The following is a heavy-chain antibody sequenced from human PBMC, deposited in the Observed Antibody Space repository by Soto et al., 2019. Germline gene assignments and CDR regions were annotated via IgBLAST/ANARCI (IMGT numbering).Heavy chain of an antibody. V-gene: IGHV3-30*18. J-gene: IGHJ3*01. CDR3: AKEQTLRLGELSLIYDAFDL. CDR2: ISYDESHK. Sequence: QVQLVESGGGVVQPGRSLRLSCAASGFTFSSYGMHWVRQAPGKGLEWVAHISYDESHKYYADSVKGPLTLSRDTSKNPLYLQMNSLRAEDTAVYYCAKEQTLRLGELSLIYDAFDLWGHGTMVTVSS. CDR1: GFTFSSYG. D-gene: IGHD3-16*02.